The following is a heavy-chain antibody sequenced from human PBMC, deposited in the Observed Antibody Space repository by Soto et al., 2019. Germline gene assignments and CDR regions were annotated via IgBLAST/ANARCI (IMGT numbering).Heavy chain of an antibody. V-gene: IGHV1-3*01. Sequence: QVQLVQSGAEVKKPGASVKVSCKASGYTFISYAMHWVRQAPGQRLEWMGWINAANGNTKYSQKFQGRVTITRDTSASTAYMELSSLRSEDTAVYSCARTSGYYFFDSWGQGTLVTVSS. CDR1: GYTFISYA. J-gene: IGHJ4*02. CDR3: ARTSGYYFFDS. CDR2: INAANGNT. D-gene: IGHD3-22*01.